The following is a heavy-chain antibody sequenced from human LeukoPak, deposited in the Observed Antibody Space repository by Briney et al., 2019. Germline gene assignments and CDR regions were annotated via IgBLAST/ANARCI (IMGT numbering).Heavy chain of an antibody. CDR1: GFTFSSYS. V-gene: IGHV3-48*04. D-gene: IGHD2/OR15-2a*01. Sequence: GGSLRLSCAASGFTFSSYSMTWVRQGPGKRLEWLSYISSIGKTIYYAVSVKARFSVTRDNANNSLYLRVHGLGVEDTAIYYCARGKYYSAWGQGTLVTVSS. J-gene: IGHJ5*02. CDR2: ISSIGKTI. CDR3: ARGKYYSA.